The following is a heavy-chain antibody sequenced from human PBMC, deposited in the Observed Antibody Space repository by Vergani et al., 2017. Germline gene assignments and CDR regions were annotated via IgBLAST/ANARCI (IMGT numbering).Heavy chain of an antibody. CDR2: ISYDGTQK. V-gene: IGHV3-30*03. J-gene: IGHJ1*01. CDR1: GSTSSYYG. CDR3: ATKSCGTPGCQIGYFRE. D-gene: IGHD1-1*01. Sequence: QVHLVESGGGVVQPGRSLRLSCVVSGSTSSYYGMHWVRQAPGKGREWVAVISYDGTQKYYADSVKGRFTISRDNSKSTLYLQMNSLRTEDTAVYYCATKSCGTPGCQIGYFREWGQGTLVTVSS.